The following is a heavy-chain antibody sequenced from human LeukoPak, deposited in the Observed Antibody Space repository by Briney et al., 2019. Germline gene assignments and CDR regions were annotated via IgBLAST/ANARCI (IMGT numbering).Heavy chain of an antibody. J-gene: IGHJ4*02. D-gene: IGHD2-21*01. CDR3: ASGASRTPYCGGDCYSGLAPPDY. Sequence: GGSLRLSCAASGFTFSSYAMHWVRQAPGKGLEWVAVISYDGSNKYYADSVKGRFTISRDNSKNTLYLQMNSLRAEDTAVYYCASGASRTPYCGGDCYSGLAPPDYWGQGTLVTVSS. CDR2: ISYDGSNK. V-gene: IGHV3-30-3*01. CDR1: GFTFSSYA.